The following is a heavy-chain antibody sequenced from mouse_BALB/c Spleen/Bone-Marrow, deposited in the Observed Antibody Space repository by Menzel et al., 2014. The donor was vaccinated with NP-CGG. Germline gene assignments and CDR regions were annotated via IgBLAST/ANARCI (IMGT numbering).Heavy chain of an antibody. CDR2: IYPGDGGT. CDR1: GYAFSSYW. Sequence: LQESGAELVRPGSSVKISCKASGYAFSSYWMIWVKQRPGQGLEWIGQIYPGDGGTNYNGKFKGKATLTADKSSSTAYMQLSSLTSEDSAVYFCARSGYGSNYDYWGQGTTHTVSS. D-gene: IGHD1-1*01. V-gene: IGHV1-80*01. CDR3: ARSGYGSNYDY. J-gene: IGHJ2*01.